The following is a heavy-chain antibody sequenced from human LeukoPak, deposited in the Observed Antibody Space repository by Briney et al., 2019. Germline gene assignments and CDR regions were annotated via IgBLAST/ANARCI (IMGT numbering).Heavy chain of an antibody. Sequence: RRASVNVSCKASGGTFSSYAISWVRQAPGQGLEWMGGIIPIFGTANYAQKFQGRVTITADESTSTAHMELSSLRSEDTAVYYCARTPSSRFSNWFDPWGQGTLVTVSS. CDR3: ARTPSSRFSNWFDP. D-gene: IGHD3-3*01. V-gene: IGHV1-69*13. CDR2: IIPIFGTA. J-gene: IGHJ5*02. CDR1: GGTFSSYA.